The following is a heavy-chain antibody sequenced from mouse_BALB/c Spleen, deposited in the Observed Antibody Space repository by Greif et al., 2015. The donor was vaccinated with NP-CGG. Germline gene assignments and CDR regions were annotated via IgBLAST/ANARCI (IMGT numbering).Heavy chain of an antibody. J-gene: IGHJ1*01. Sequence: VHVKQSGAELVNPGASVKLSCTASGFNIKDTYMHWVKQRPEQGLEWIGRIDPANGNTKYDPKFQGKATITADTSSNTAYLQLSSLTSEDTAVYYCARWDWYFDVWGAGTTVTVSS. V-gene: IGHV14-3*02. CDR2: IDPANGNT. CDR3: ARWDWYFDV. CDR1: GFNIKDTY.